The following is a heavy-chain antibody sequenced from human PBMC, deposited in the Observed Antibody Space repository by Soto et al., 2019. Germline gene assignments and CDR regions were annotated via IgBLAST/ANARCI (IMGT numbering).Heavy chain of an antibody. CDR1: GGSISSYY. D-gene: IGHD3-3*01. CDR3: ARGRGYDFWSGYYPIVEFDY. J-gene: IGHJ4*02. V-gene: IGHV4-59*01. CDR2: IYYSGST. Sequence: SETLSLTCTVSGGSISSYYWSWIRQPPGKGLEWIGYIYYSGSTNYNPSLKSRVTISVDTSKNQFSLKLSSVTAADTAVYYCARGRGYDFWSGYYPIVEFDYWGQGTLVTVSS.